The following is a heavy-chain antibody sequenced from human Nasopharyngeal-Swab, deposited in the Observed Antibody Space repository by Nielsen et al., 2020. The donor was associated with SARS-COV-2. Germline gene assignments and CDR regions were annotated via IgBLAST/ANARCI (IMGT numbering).Heavy chain of an antibody. Sequence: SETLSLTCTVSGGSISSSSYYCGWIRQPPGKGLEWIGSIYYSGSTYYNPSLKSRVTISVDTSKNQFSLKLSSVTAADTAVYYCARSTVAYYYYYMDVWGKGTTVTVSS. J-gene: IGHJ6*03. CDR1: GGSISSSSYY. D-gene: IGHD4-11*01. CDR2: IYYSGST. V-gene: IGHV4-39*07. CDR3: ARSTVAYYYYYMDV.